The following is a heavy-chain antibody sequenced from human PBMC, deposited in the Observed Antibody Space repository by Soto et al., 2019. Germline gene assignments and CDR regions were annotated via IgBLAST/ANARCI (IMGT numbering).Heavy chain of an antibody. CDR3: ARALGAARPTQYYYYHGMDV. CDR2: MNPNSGNT. Sequence: QVQLVQSGAEVKKPGASVKVSCKASGYTFTSYDINWVRQATGQGLEWMGWMNPNSGNTGYAQKFQGRVTMTRNTSISTAYMELSSLRSEDTAVYYCARALGAARPTQYYYYHGMDVWGQGTTVTVSS. CDR1: GYTFTSYD. J-gene: IGHJ6*02. D-gene: IGHD6-6*01. V-gene: IGHV1-8*01.